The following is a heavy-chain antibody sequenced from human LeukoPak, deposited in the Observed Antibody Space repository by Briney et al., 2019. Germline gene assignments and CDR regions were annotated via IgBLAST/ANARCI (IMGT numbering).Heavy chain of an antibody. CDR2: IYAGDSTT. J-gene: IGHJ3*01. Sequence: GESLKISCTGSGYSFTNYWIGWVRQMPGKGLEWMGNIYAGDSTTRYSPYFQGQVTISAHKSISTAYLQWSSLKAADTAMYFCARRVVALNDAFDVWGQGTMVTVSS. V-gene: IGHV5-51*01. D-gene: IGHD2-15*01. CDR1: GYSFTNYW. CDR3: ARRVVALNDAFDV.